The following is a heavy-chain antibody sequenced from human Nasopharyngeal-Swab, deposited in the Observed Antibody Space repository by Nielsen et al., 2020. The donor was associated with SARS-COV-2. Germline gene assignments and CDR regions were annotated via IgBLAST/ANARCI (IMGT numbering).Heavy chain of an antibody. V-gene: IGHV1-69*13. CDR2: IIPIFGTA. J-gene: IGHJ6*03. CDR3: ASGGLVRNYYYYYYMDV. Sequence: SVKASCKASEGTFSSYAISWVRQAPGQGLEWMGGIIPIFGTANYAQKFQGRVTITADESTSTAYMELSSLRSEDTAVYYCASGGLVRNYYYYYYMDVWGKGTTATVSS. D-gene: IGHD6-6*01. CDR1: EGTFSSYA.